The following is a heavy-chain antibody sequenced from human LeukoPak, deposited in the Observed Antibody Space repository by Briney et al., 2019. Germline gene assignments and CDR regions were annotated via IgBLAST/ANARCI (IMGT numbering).Heavy chain of an antibody. CDR3: ARDEGVVPAARAFDI. J-gene: IGHJ3*02. Sequence: PSETLSLTCTVSGYSISSGYYWGWIRQPPGKGLEWIGSIYHSGSTYYNPSLKSRVTISVDTSKNQFSLKLSSVTAADTAVYYCARDEGVVPAARAFDIWGQGTMVTVSS. D-gene: IGHD2-2*01. CDR1: GYSISSGYY. CDR2: IYHSGST. V-gene: IGHV4-38-2*02.